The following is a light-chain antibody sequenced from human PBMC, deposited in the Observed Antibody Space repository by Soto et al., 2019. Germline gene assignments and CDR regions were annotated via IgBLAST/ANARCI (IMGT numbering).Light chain of an antibody. J-gene: IGLJ1*01. CDR2: KVR. V-gene: IGLV2-14*01. CDR3: SSRATSLTLVV. CDR1: SSDVGGYKY. Sequence: QSALTQPASVSGSPGQSITISCTGTSSDVGGYKYVSWYQQHTGKAPKLMIFKVRNRPSGVSNRFSGSKSGNTASLTISGRQAEDEADYYCSSRATSLTLVVFGSGTKVTVL.